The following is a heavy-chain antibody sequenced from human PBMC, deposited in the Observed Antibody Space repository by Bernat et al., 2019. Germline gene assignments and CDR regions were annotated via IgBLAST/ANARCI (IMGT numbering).Heavy chain of an antibody. CDR1: GFTFSSYS. CDR3: AGQGYCSGGSCYGPDY. J-gene: IGHJ4*02. CDR2: ISSSSSYI. Sequence: EVQLVESGGGLVKPGGSLRLSCAASGFTFSSYSMNWVRQAPGKGLEWVSSISSSSSYIYYADSVKGRFTISRDNAKNSLYLQMNSLRAEDMAVYYCAGQGYCSGGSCYGPDYWGQGTLVTVSS. V-gene: IGHV3-21*01. D-gene: IGHD2-15*01.